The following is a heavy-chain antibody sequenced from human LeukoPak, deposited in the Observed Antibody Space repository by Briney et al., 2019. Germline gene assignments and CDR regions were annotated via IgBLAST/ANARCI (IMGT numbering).Heavy chain of an antibody. V-gene: IGHV3-74*01. CDR2: IYNDGSST. CDR3: ARDPRYGSGSY. CDR1: GFTFSHYW. J-gene: IGHJ4*02. D-gene: IGHD3-10*01. Sequence: GGSLRLSCAASGFTFSHYWMHWVRQAPGKGLVWVSRIYNDGSSTSYADSVKGRFTISRDNAKNSLYLQMNSLRAEDTAVYYCARDPRYGSGSYWGQGTLVTVSS.